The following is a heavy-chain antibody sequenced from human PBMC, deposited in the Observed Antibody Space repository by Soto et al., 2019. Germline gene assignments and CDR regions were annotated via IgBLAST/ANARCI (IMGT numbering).Heavy chain of an antibody. CDR3: AAAAGGSWTRYYFDY. V-gene: IGHV1-58*01. Sequence: SVKVSCKASGFTFTSSAVQWVRQARGQRLEWIGWIVVGSGNTNYAQKFQERVTITRDMSTSTAYMELSSLRSEDTAVYYCAAAAGGSWTRYYFDYWGQGTLVTVSS. J-gene: IGHJ4*02. CDR2: IVVGSGNT. CDR1: GFTFTSSA. D-gene: IGHD2-15*01.